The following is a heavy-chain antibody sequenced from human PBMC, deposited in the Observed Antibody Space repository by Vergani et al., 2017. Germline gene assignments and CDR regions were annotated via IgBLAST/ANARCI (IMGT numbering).Heavy chain of an antibody. CDR1: GFTFSSYG. CDR2: ISYDGSNK. Sequence: QVQLVESGGGVVQPGRSLRLSCAASGFTFSSYGMHWVRQAPGQGLEWVAVISYDGSNKYYADSVKDRFTISRDNSKNTLYLQMNSLRAEDTAVYYCAKERIIVGAIMVGWDAFDIWGQGTMVTVSS. D-gene: IGHD1-26*01. CDR3: AKERIIVGAIMVGWDAFDI. J-gene: IGHJ3*02. V-gene: IGHV3-30*18.